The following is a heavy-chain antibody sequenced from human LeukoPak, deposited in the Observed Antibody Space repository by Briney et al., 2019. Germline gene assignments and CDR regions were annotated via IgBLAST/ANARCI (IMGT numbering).Heavy chain of an antibody. Sequence: TPSETLSLTCTVSGGSISSGSYYWSWIRQPAGKGLEWIGRIYTSGSTNYNPSLKSRVTISVDTSKNQFSLKLSSVTAADTAVYYCARSPTGYCSGGSCYSPFDYWGQGTLVTVSS. V-gene: IGHV4-61*02. CDR1: GGSISSGSYY. D-gene: IGHD2-15*01. J-gene: IGHJ4*02. CDR3: ARSPTGYCSGGSCYSPFDY. CDR2: IYTSGST.